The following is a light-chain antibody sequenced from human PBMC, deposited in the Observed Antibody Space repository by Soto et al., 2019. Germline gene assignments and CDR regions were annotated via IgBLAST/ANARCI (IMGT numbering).Light chain of an antibody. CDR3: ATWYVSQREHEHVV. V-gene: IGLV1-51*01. Sequence: QSVLTQPPSVSAAPGQRVTISCSGSSSNIGNNYVSWYQQLPRTAPKILIYDNNKKLSGIPDRFSGSKSGTSATLGITGLQTGDEADYYCATWYVSQREHEHVVFGGGTKLTVL. CDR2: DNN. CDR1: SSNIGNNY. J-gene: IGLJ2*01.